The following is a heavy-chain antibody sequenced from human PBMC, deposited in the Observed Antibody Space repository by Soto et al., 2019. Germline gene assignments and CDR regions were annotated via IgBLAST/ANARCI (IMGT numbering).Heavy chain of an antibody. J-gene: IGHJ5*02. CDR1: TGYA. CDR2: INAGNGNT. CDR3: AREVMVRRYMWFDP. D-gene: IGHD3-10*01. V-gene: IGHV1-3*01. Sequence: TGYAVDWLRLKNGQRLEWMGWINAGNGNTKYSQKFQGRVTITRDTSASTAYMELSSLRSEDTAVYYCAREVMVRRYMWFDPWGQGTLVTVSS.